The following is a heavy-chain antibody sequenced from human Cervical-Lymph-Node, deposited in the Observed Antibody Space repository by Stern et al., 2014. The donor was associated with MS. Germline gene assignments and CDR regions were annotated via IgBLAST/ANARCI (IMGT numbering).Heavy chain of an antibody. J-gene: IGHJ4*02. CDR2: VYPASGAP. V-gene: IGHV1-8*01. CDR3: TKAWDS. Sequence: VPLVESGAAVKKPGASVKVSCKTSGYTFTSADINWVRQASGPGLAWMGLVYPASGAPGSSQTFQGRLPIPRDTSISTASRELPTLRSEDTAGYDCTKAWDSWGQGTLVIVSS. CDR1: GYTFTSAD.